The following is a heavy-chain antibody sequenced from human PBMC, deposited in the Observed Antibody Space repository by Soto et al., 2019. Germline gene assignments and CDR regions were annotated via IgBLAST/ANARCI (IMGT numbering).Heavy chain of an antibody. CDR2: ISWNSGSI. V-gene: IGHV3-9*01. CDR3: GKDGGGD. Sequence: EVQLVESGGGLVQPGRSLRLSCAASGFTFDDYAMHWVRQAPGKGLEWVSGISWNSGSIGYADSVKGRFTISRDNAKNSLYLQMNSLRAEDTALYYCGKDGGGDWGQGTLVTVSS. J-gene: IGHJ4*02. D-gene: IGHD3-16*01. CDR1: GFTFDDYA.